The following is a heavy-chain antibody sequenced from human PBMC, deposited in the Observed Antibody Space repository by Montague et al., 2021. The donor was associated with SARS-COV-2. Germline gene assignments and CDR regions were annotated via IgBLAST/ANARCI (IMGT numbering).Heavy chain of an antibody. D-gene: IGHD3-10*01. Sequence: SETLSHTCPVPSPGTVSWYSGADRQRTRLNLRYSSNMYDGFSTNYNPSLKSRVTISVDTSKNQFSLKLSSVTAADTAVYYCARVKRGYYYGLGVSAHFDYWGQGTLVNVSS. CDR2: MYDGFST. CDR1: SPGTVSWY. V-gene: IGHV4-61*08. J-gene: IGHJ4*02. CDR3: ARVKRGYYYGLGVSAHFDY.